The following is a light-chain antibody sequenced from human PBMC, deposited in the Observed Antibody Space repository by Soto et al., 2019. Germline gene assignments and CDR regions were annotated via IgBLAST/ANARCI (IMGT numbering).Light chain of an antibody. CDR1: QSVRSRY. Sequence: RVTLSCRASQSVRSRYLAWYQQRPGKVPRLLSYGGSSRATGIPDRFSGSGSGTDFTLAISRLEPEDFAVYKCAVYACLLISFG. J-gene: IGKJ2*03. CDR2: GGS. V-gene: IGKV3-20*01. CDR3: AVYACLLIS.